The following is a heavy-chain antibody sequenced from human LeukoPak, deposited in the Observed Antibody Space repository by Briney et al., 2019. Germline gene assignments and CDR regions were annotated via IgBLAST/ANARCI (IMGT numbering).Heavy chain of an antibody. J-gene: IGHJ4*02. D-gene: IGHD6-19*01. CDR3: ARSEQWLDY. Sequence: MASETLSLTCAVYGGSFSGYYWSWIRQPPGKGLEWMGEINHSGSTNYNPSLKSRVAISVDTSKNQFSLKLSSVTAADTAVYYCARSEQWLDYWGQGTMVTVSS. CDR2: INHSGST. V-gene: IGHV4-34*01. CDR1: GGSFSGYY.